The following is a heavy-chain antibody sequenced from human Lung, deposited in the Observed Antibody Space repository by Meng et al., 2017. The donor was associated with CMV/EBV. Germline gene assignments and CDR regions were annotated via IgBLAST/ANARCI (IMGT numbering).Heavy chain of an antibody. CDR1: GYTFTGYY. CDR3: ARGSYYYDSSGPFDA. CDR2: INANSGGT. D-gene: IGHD3-22*01. V-gene: IGHV1-2*02. J-gene: IGHJ5*02. Sequence: AXVXVSXXASGYTFTGYYMHWVRQAPGQGLEWMGWINANSGGTNYAQKFQGRVTMTRDTAIGTAYMALSRLRSDDTAVYYCARGSYYYDSSGPFDAWGQGTXVTVSS.